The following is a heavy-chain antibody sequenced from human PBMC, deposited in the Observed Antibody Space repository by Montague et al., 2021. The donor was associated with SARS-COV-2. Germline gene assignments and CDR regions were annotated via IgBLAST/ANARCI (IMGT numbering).Heavy chain of an antibody. D-gene: IGHD2-2*01. Sequence: SLRLSCAASGFTFSGHAMSWVRQAPGKGLEWVSPITYDSGTTYYADSVKGRFTISRDNSKNTLYLQMNSLRVEDTAVYYCARDCRSSSCTNWGYWGQGTLVTGPS. J-gene: IGHJ4*02. V-gene: IGHV3-23*01. CDR3: ARDCRSSSCTNWGY. CDR2: ITYDSGTT. CDR1: GFTFSGHA.